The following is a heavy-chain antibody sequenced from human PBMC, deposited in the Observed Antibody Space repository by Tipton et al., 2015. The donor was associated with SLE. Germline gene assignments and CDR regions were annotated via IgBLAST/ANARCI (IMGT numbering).Heavy chain of an antibody. CDR3: ARGVWSGYPNWFDP. CDR2: IFYNGFT. J-gene: IGHJ5*02. CDR1: GGSISSDDYY. V-gene: IGHV4-31*03. D-gene: IGHD3-3*01. Sequence: TLSLTCTVSGGSISSDDYYWSWIRQYPAKGLELIGYIFYNGFTSYNPSLRSRVTLSVDTSENQFSLKLSSVTAADTAVYYCARGVWSGYPNWFDPWGQGTLVTVSS.